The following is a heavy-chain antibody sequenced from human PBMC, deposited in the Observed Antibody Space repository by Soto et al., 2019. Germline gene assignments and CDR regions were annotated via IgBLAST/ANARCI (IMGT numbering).Heavy chain of an antibody. CDR2: IYATGTT. Sequence: SETLSLTCTVSGASISGFYWSWIRKSAGKGLEWIGRIYATGTTDYNPSLKSRVMMSVDTSKKQFSLKLSSATAADTAVYYCARGSIAAAGAGGMDVWGQGTTVTVSS. CDR1: GASISGFY. J-gene: IGHJ6*02. CDR3: ARGSIAAAGAGGMDV. V-gene: IGHV4-4*07. D-gene: IGHD6-13*01.